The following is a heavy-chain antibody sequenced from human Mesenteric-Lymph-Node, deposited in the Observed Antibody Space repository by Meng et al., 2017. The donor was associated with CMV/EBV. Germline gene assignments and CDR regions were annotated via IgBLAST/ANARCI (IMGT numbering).Heavy chain of an antibody. V-gene: IGHV3-21*01. Sequence: GESLKISCAASGFTFSSYSMNWVRQAPGKGLEWVSSISSSSSYIYYADSVKGRFTISRDNAKNSLYLQMNSLRAEDTAVYYCARGAAAAADYWGQETLVTVSS. CDR1: GFTFSSYS. CDR3: ARGAAAAADY. J-gene: IGHJ4*02. CDR2: ISSSSSYI. D-gene: IGHD6-13*01.